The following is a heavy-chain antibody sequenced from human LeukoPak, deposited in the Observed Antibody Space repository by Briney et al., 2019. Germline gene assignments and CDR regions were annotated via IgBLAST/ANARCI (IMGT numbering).Heavy chain of an antibody. D-gene: IGHD3-3*01. Sequence: GGSLRLSCAASGFTFSSYSMNWVRQAPGKGLEWVSYISSSSSTIYYADSVKGRFTISRDNAKNSLYLQMNSLRAEDTAVYYCARGYRFLEWPRGWFDPWGQGTLVTVSS. CDR2: ISSSSSTI. V-gene: IGHV3-48*01. J-gene: IGHJ5*02. CDR1: GFTFSSYS. CDR3: ARGYRFLEWPRGWFDP.